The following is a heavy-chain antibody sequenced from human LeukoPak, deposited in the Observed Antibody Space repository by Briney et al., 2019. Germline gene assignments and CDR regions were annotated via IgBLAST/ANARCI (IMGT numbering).Heavy chain of an antibody. D-gene: IGHD1-26*01. V-gene: IGHV3-23*01. CDR1: GFSSSYYA. J-gene: IGHJ4*02. CDR2: LIGSGVST. Sequence: GGSLRLSCAASGFSSSYYAMNWVRHPPGGGREWVSGLIGSGVSTYYADSVKGRFAISRDSSKNTLYLQLNDLRAEDTAVYYCGKHYSGSSTAFFDSWGQGTLVTVSS. CDR3: GKHYSGSSTAFFDS.